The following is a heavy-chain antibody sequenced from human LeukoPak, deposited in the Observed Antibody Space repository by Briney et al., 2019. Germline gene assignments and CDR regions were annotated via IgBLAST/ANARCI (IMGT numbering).Heavy chain of an antibody. CDR3: AREGDGYDSSGYWFDY. CDR1: GGSISISSSNW. CDR2: IFHSGST. D-gene: IGHD3-22*01. V-gene: IGHV4-4*02. J-gene: IGHJ4*02. Sequence: SGTLSLTCAVSGGSISISSSNWWSWVRQPPGKGLEWIGEIFHSGSTNYNPSLKSRVTISVDKSKNQFSLKLSSLTAADTAVYYCAREGDGYDSSGYWFDYWGRGTLVTVSS.